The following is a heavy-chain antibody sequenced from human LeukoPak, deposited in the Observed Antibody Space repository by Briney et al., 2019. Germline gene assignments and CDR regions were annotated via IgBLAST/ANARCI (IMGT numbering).Heavy chain of an antibody. CDR3: ASIVEMATITGAFDI. V-gene: IGHV3-7*01. J-gene: IGHJ3*02. Sequence: GGSLRLSCAASGFTFSSYWMSWVRQAPGKGLEWVANIKQDGSEKYYVDSVKGRFTISRDNAKNSLYLQMNSLRAEDTAVYYCASIVEMATITGAFDIWGQGTMVTVSS. CDR2: IKQDGSEK. D-gene: IGHD5-24*01. CDR1: GFTFSSYW.